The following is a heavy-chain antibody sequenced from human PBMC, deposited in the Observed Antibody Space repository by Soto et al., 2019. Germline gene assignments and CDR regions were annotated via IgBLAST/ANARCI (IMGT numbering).Heavy chain of an antibody. CDR3: TTDDPINKN. CDR2: IKSKTDGGTR. J-gene: IGHJ4*02. V-gene: IGHV3-15*05. Sequence: EVQLLESGGGLVQPGGSLRLSCAASGFTLNSHAMSWVRQAPGKGLEWVGRIKSKTDGGTRDYAAPVKGRFTMSRDDSNNMLYLQMSSLKTEDTAVYYCTTDDPINKNWGQGTLVTVSS. CDR1: GFTLNSHA.